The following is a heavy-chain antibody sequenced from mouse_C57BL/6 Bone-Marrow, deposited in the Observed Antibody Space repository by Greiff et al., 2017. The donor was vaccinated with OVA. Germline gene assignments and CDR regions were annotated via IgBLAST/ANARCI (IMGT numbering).Heavy chain of an antibody. CDR1: GYTFTSSG. V-gene: IGHV1-81*01. D-gene: IGHD2-14*01. J-gene: IGHJ3*01. CDR2: IYPRSGNT. Sequence: QVHVKQSGAELARPGASVKLSCKASGYTFTSSGISWVKQRTGQGLEWIGEIYPRSGNTYYNEKFKGKATLTADKSSSTAYMELRSLTSEDSAVYFCARLWGTAYWGQGTLVTVSA. CDR3: ARLWGTAY.